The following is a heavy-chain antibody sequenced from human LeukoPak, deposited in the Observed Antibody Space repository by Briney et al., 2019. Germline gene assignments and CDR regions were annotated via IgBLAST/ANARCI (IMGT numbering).Heavy chain of an antibody. J-gene: IGHJ4*02. CDR2: ISAYNGNT. D-gene: IGHD1-26*01. CDR3: ARDMVGAIDHPYFDY. V-gene: IGHV1-18*01. CDR1: GYTFTSYC. Sequence: VASVKVSCKASGYTFTSYCISWVRQAPGQGLEWMGWISAYNGNTNYAQKLQGRVTMTTDTSTSTAYMELRSLRSDDTAVYYCARDMVGAIDHPYFDYWGQGTLVTVSS.